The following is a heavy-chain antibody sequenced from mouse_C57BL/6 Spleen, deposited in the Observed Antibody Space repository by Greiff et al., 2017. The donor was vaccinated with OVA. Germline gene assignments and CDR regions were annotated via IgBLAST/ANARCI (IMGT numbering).Heavy chain of an antibody. Sequence: EVKLMESGPELVKPGDSVKISCKASGYSFTGYFMNWVMQSHGKSLEWIGRINPYNGDTFYNQKFKGKATLTVDKSSSTAHMELRSLTSEDSAVYYCAREGDGYYFDYWGQGTTLTVSS. CDR3: AREGDGYYFDY. J-gene: IGHJ2*01. CDR1: GYSFTGYF. CDR2: INPYNGDT. V-gene: IGHV1-20*01. D-gene: IGHD2-3*01.